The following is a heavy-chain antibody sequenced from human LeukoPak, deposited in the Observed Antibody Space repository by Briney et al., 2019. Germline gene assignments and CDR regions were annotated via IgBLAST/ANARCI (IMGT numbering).Heavy chain of an antibody. J-gene: IGHJ4*02. D-gene: IGHD3-16*01. CDR1: GFTLNGYW. CDR2: INSDGSTT. V-gene: IGHV3-74*01. CDR3: ARGENTYIDY. Sequence: GGSLRLSCAAPGFTLNGYWMHWVRQAPGKGLVWVSRINSDGSTTSYADSVKGRFTISRDNSKNTLYLQMNSLRAEDTAVYYCARGENTYIDYWGQGTLVTVSS.